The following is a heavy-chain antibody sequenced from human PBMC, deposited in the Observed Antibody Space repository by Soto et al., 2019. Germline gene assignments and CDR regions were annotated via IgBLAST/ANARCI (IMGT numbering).Heavy chain of an antibody. CDR3: ESQQWLAPV. CDR1: GFPFSNYG. Sequence: QVQLVESGGGVVEPGRSLRLSCAASGFPFSNYGMHWVRQAPGKGLEWVAVISCDGPNEDYADSVKGRFTISRDNSKSTLYLQMTSLRGEDTAVYYCESQQWLAPVWCQGTLVSVSS. V-gene: IGHV3-30*03. D-gene: IGHD6-19*01. CDR2: ISCDGPNE. J-gene: IGHJ1*01.